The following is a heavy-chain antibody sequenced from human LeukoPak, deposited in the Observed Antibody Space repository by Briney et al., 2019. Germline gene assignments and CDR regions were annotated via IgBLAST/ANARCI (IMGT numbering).Heavy chain of an antibody. CDR1: GFTFSSYS. CDR3: AREGPYCSSTSCYIDY. V-gene: IGHV3-48*04. CDR2: IIGSSSTI. J-gene: IGHJ4*02. D-gene: IGHD2-2*02. Sequence: GGSLRLSCGASGFTFSSYSMSWVRQAPGKGLEWLSYIIGSSSTIYYADSVKGRFTISRDNAKNSLYLQMNSLRAEDTAVYYCAREGPYCSSTSCYIDYWGQGTLVTVSS.